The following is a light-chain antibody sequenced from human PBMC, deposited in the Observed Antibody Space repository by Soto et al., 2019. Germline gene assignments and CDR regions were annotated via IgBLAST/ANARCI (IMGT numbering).Light chain of an antibody. Sequence: QSLLTQPPSASGTPGQRVTISCSGSSSNIGGNPVVWYQQLPGTAPKLFIYGTDQRPSGVPDRFSGSKSGTAASLAISGLQSEDGADYYCAAFDDSLNGWVFGGGTKLTVL. J-gene: IGLJ3*02. CDR2: GTD. CDR3: AAFDDSLNGWV. V-gene: IGLV1-44*01. CDR1: SSNIGGNP.